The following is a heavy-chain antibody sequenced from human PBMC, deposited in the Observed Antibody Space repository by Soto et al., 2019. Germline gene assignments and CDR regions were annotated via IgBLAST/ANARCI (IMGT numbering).Heavy chain of an antibody. D-gene: IGHD2-21*02. CDR1: GYTFTRYA. J-gene: IGHJ4*02. CDR3: ARSIVVVTALDY. Sequence: SVKVSCKASGYTFTRYAMHWVRQATGQRLEWMGWINAGNGNTKYSQKLQGRVTITRDTSASTAYMELSSLRFEFTALYYCARSIVVVTALDYWGQGTLVTVSS. V-gene: IGHV1-3*01. CDR2: INAGNGNT.